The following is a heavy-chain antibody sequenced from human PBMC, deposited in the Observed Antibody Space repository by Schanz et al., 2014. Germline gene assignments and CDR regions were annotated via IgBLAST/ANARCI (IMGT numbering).Heavy chain of an antibody. CDR2: INGNGGIT. V-gene: IGHV3-23*01. Sequence: EVQLLESGGALVQPGGSLRLSCSASGFTFSTYAMSWVRQAPGKGLEWVSAINGNGGITYYADPVKGRFTISRDNSKNTLYLQMKSLRVEDTAVYYCVKDPDKYSWSDVEGMDVWGPGTTVTVSS. D-gene: IGHD1-1*01. J-gene: IGHJ6*01. CDR3: VKDPDKYSWSDVEGMDV. CDR1: GFTFSTYA.